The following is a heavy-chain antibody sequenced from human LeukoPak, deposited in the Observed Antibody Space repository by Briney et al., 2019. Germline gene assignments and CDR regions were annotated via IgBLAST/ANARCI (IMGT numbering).Heavy chain of an antibody. D-gene: IGHD5-18*01. CDR2: IYYSGST. CDR3: ARLRGYSYGIVNWFDP. CDR1: GGSISSSSYY. V-gene: IGHV4-39*01. Sequence: PSETLSLTCTVSGGSISSSSYYWGWIRQPPGKGLEWIGSIYYSGSTYYNPSLKSRVTISVDTSKNQFSLKLSSVTAADTAVYYCARLRGYSYGIVNWFDPWGQGTLVTVSS. J-gene: IGHJ5*02.